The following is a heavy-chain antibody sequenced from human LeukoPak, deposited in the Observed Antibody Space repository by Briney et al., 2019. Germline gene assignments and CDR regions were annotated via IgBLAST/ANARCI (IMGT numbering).Heavy chain of an antibody. CDR2: ISAYNGNT. J-gene: IGHJ5*02. CDR1: GYTFTSYG. CDR3: ARDLYYYGSGSYLGPSSAKYDH. Sequence: ASVKVSCKASGYTFTSYGISWVRQAPGQGLEWMGWISAYNGNTNYAQKLQGRVTMTTDTSTSTAYMELRSLRSDDTAVYYCARDLYYYGSGSYLGPSSAKYDHWGQGTLVTVSS. D-gene: IGHD3-10*01. V-gene: IGHV1-18*01.